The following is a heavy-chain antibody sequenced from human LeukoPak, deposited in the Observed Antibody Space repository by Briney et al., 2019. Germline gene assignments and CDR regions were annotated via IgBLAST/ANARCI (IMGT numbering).Heavy chain of an antibody. D-gene: IGHD3-22*01. V-gene: IGHV4-59*02. CDR2: IFYGGST. CDR3: ARSGFRDYYFAMDV. J-gene: IGHJ6*02. CDR1: GGSVSSYY. Sequence: SGTLSLTCTVSGGSVSSYYRSWIRQLPGKGLEWIGFIFYGGSTNYNPSLKSRVTISEDTSKNQFSLKLSSVTAADTAVYYCARSGFRDYYFAMDVWGQGTTVTVSS.